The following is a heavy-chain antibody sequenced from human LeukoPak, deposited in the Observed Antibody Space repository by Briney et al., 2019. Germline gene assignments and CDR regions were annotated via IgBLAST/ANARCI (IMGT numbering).Heavy chain of an antibody. CDR3: AREHYDFWSGYYAPGDYYYYYMDV. Sequence: GGSLRLSCAASGFTFSSYWMSWVRQAPGKGLEWVANIKQDGSEKYYVDSVKGRFTISRDNAKNSLYLQMNSLRAEDTAVYYCAREHYDFWSGYYAPGDYYYYYMDVWGKGTTVTVSS. V-gene: IGHV3-7*01. J-gene: IGHJ6*03. CDR1: GFTFSSYW. D-gene: IGHD3-3*01. CDR2: IKQDGSEK.